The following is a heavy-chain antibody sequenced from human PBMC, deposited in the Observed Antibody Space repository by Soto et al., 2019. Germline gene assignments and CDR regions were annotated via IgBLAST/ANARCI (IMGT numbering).Heavy chain of an antibody. V-gene: IGHV4-4*02. D-gene: IGHD6-19*01. CDR1: GGSISSSNW. Sequence: SETLSLTCAVSGGSISSSNWWSWVRQPPGKGLEWIGEIYHSGSTNYNPSLKSRVTISVDKSKNQLSLKLSSVTAADTAVYYCASLAVADRYYYYGMDVWGQGTTVTVSS. CDR3: ASLAVADRYYYYGMDV. J-gene: IGHJ6*02. CDR2: IYHSGST.